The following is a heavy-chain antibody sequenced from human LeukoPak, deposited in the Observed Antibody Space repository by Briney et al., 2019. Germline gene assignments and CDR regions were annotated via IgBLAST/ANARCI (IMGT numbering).Heavy chain of an antibody. D-gene: IGHD3-3*01. CDR3: ARHHDFWSGYYTGYFDY. J-gene: IGHJ4*02. CDR2: IYYSGST. Sequence: SETLSLTCTVSGGSISSSSYYWGWIRQPPGKGLEWIGSIYYSGSTYYNPSLKSRVTISVDTSKNQFSLKLSSVTAADTAVYYCARHHDFWSGYYTGYFDYWGQGTLVTVSS. V-gene: IGHV4-39*01. CDR1: GGSISSSSYY.